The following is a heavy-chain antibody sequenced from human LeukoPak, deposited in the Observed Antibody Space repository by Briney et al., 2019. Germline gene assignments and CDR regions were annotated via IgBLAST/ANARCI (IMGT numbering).Heavy chain of an antibody. Sequence: SVKVSCKASGYTFTSYGISWVRQAPGQGLEWMGGIIPIFGTANYAQKFQGRVTITADESTSTAYMELSSLRSEDTAVYYCARDRIGRSGSYYSDYWGQGTLVTVSS. D-gene: IGHD1-26*01. CDR2: IIPIFGTA. V-gene: IGHV1-69*13. CDR3: ARDRIGRSGSYYSDY. J-gene: IGHJ4*02. CDR1: GYTFTSYG.